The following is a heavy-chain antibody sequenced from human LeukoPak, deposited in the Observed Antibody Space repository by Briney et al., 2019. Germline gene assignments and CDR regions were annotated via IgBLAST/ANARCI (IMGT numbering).Heavy chain of an antibody. CDR3: ARNEWADY. CDR2: ITNSGNSK. D-gene: IGHD1-26*01. V-gene: IGHV3-48*01. CDR1: EFTFSSYS. Sequence: GGSLRLSCAASEFTFSSYSMNWVRQAPGKGLEWVSYITNSGNSKSYADSVKGRFTISRDNTKNSLYLQMNGLRAEDTAVYYCARNEWADYWGQGTLVTVSS. J-gene: IGHJ4*02.